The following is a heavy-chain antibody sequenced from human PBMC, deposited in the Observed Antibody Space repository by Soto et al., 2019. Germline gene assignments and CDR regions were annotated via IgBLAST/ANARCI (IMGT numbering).Heavy chain of an antibody. V-gene: IGHV3-11*03. Sequence: GGSLRLSCAASGFTFSDYYMSWIRQAPGKGLEWVSYISSSSSYTNYADSVKGRFTISRDNAKNSLYLQMNSLRAEDTAVYYCARLGDYYQAFDYWGHGTLVTVSS. D-gene: IGHD3-22*01. CDR2: ISSSSSYT. CDR3: ARLGDYYQAFDY. CDR1: GFTFSDYY. J-gene: IGHJ4*01.